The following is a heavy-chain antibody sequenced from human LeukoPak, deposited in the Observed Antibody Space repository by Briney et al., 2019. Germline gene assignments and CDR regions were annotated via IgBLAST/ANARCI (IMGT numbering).Heavy chain of an antibody. CDR1: GFTFSDYY. CDR2: ISGSGGST. D-gene: IGHD6-19*01. J-gene: IGHJ4*02. V-gene: IGHV3-23*01. Sequence: GGSLRLSCAASGFTFSDYYMSWVRQAPGKGLEWVSAISGSGGSTYYADSVKGRFTISRDNSKNTLYLQMNSLRAEDTAVYYCAKDPTLTLGWYVDYWGQGTLVTVSS. CDR3: AKDPTLTLGWYVDY.